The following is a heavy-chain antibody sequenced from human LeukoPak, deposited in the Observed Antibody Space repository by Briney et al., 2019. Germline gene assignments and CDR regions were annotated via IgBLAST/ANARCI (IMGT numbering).Heavy chain of an antibody. D-gene: IGHD3-22*01. V-gene: IGHV1-2*02. CDR1: GYTFTGYY. J-gene: IGHJ5*02. Sequence: GASVKVSCKASGYTFTGYYMHWVRQAPGQGLEWMGWINPNSGGTNYAQKFQGRVTMTRDTSISTAYMELSRLRSDDTAVYYCARGGRVITTLNWFDPWGQGTLVTISS. CDR2: INPNSGGT. CDR3: ARGGRVITTLNWFDP.